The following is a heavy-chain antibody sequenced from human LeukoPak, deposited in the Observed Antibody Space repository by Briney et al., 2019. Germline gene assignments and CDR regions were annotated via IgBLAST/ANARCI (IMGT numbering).Heavy chain of an antibody. CDR3: AKGRDTLTGLYNPVFYY. J-gene: IGHJ4*02. Sequence: GGSLKLSCAASGFTFDDYAMHWVRQAPGKGLEWVSTISWNSGSIAYAHSVKGRFTISRDNAKKSLYLRMNSLRGEDMALYFCAKGRDTLTGLYNPVFYYCGQGSLVTVSS. V-gene: IGHV3-9*03. CDR1: GFTFDDYA. CDR2: ISWNSGSI. D-gene: IGHD3-9*01.